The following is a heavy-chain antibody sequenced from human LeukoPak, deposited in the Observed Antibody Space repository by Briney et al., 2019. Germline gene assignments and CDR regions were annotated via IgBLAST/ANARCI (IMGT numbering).Heavy chain of an antibody. V-gene: IGHV4-59*01. CDR1: GGSISSYY. CDR2: IYYSGST. Sequence: SETPSLTCTVSGGSISSYYWSWIRQPPGKGLEWIGYIYYSGSTNYNPSLKSRVTISVDTSKNQFSLKLSSVTAADTAVYYCARSYCGGDCSFDYWGQGTLVTVSS. CDR3: ARSYCGGDCSFDY. J-gene: IGHJ4*02. D-gene: IGHD2-21*02.